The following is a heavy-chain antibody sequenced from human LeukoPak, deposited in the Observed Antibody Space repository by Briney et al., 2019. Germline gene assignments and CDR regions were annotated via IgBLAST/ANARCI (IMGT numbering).Heavy chain of an antibody. Sequence: SETLSLTWTLAGGSISSYYWSWIRQPPGKGLEWIGYIYTSGSTNYNPSLKSRVTISVDTSKNQFSLKLSSVTAADTAVYYCARPPGYWGQGTLVTVS. J-gene: IGHJ4*02. CDR3: ARPPGY. V-gene: IGHV4-4*09. CDR2: IYTSGST. CDR1: GGSISSYY.